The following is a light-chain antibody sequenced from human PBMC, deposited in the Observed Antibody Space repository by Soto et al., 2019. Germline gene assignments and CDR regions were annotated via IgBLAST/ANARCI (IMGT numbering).Light chain of an antibody. CDR2: SNN. J-gene: IGLJ2*01. Sequence: QSVLTQPPSTSETPGQRVTISCSGSSSNIGSTAVHWYQQVPGTAPKLLIYSNNQRPSGVPDRFSGSKSGTSASLAISGLQSEDEADYFCAAWDDSLNGLVFGGGTQLTVL. CDR1: SSNIGSTA. CDR3: AAWDDSLNGLV. V-gene: IGLV1-44*01.